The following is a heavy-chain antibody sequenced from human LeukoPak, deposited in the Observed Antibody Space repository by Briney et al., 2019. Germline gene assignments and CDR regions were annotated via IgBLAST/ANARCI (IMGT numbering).Heavy chain of an antibody. D-gene: IGHD2-2*01. V-gene: IGHV5-51*01. CDR3: ARGVDCSSTSCYYNWFAP. CDR1: GYSFTNYW. CDR2: NYPGDTDT. J-gene: IGHJ5*02. Sequence: GEALKISCKGSGYSFTNYWIGWVRQMPGKGLGLGGINYPGDTDTRYSTSFQGQVTISAHKSISIAYLQWSSLKASDTAMYYCARGVDCSSTSCYYNWFAPWGQGTLVTVSS.